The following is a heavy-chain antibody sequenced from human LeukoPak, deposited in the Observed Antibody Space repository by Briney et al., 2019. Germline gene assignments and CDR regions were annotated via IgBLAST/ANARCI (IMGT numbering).Heavy chain of an antibody. J-gene: IGHJ4*02. CDR2: IKPNSGDT. V-gene: IGHV1-2*02. D-gene: IGHD6-19*01. CDR3: ARAPSGGTHDY. Sequence: GASVKVSCKASGYTFTGYYIHWVRQAPGQGLEWMGWIKPNSGDTNYAQRFQGRVTMTRDTSISTAFMELSRLRSDDTAVYYCARAPSGGTHDYWGRETLVTVSS. CDR1: GYTFTGYY.